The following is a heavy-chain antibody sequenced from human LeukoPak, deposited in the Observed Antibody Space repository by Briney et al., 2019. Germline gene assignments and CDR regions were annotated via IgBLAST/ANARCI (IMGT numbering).Heavy chain of an antibody. J-gene: IGHJ4*02. D-gene: IGHD6-19*01. Sequence: PGESLKISCKGFGNSFTDYWIAWVRQMPGKGLEWMGIIYPGDSDTRYSPSFQGQVTTSADKSISTAYLQWSSLKASDTAMYYCARLYHQFYSSGWYDVGYWGQGTLVTVSS. CDR2: IYPGDSDT. CDR1: GNSFTDYW. CDR3: ARLYHQFYSSGWYDVGY. V-gene: IGHV5-51*01.